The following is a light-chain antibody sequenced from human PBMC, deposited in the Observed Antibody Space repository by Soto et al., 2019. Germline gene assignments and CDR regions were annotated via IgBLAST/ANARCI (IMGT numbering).Light chain of an antibody. CDR1: QSVNSY. CDR3: EQYDKSIT. V-gene: IGKV3-20*01. Sequence: EIVLTQSPGTLSLSPGERATLSCRASQSVNSYLAWYQQKPGQAPRLLIYGASSRATGIPDRFSGSGSGTDFTLTINRLEPEDFAVYYCEQYDKSITFGGGTKVDIK. CDR2: GAS. J-gene: IGKJ4*01.